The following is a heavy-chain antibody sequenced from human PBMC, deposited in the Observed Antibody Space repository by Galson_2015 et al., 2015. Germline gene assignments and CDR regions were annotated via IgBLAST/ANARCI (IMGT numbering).Heavy chain of an antibody. CDR2: ISYDGSNK. CDR3: ARDINPYAETTGFQT. V-gene: IGHV3-30*03. D-gene: IGHD2-8*02. J-gene: IGHJ4*02. CDR1: GFTFSRYG. Sequence: SLRLSCAASGFTFSRYGMHWVRQAPGKGLEWVAVISYDGSNKYYEDSVKGRFTISRDNSKNTLYVQMNSLRAEDTAVYYCARDINPYAETTGFQTWGQGTLVTVSS.